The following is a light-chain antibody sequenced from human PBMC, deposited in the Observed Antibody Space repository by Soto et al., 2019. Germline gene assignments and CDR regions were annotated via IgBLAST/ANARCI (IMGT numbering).Light chain of an antibody. CDR2: DVS. J-gene: IGLJ2*01. V-gene: IGLV2-11*01. Sequence: QSALTQPRSVSGSPGQSVTISCTGTSSDVGGYNYVSWYQQYPGKAPKLMIYDVSQWPSGVPDRFSGSKSGNTASLTISGLQAEDEADYYCCSYAGSHFLFGGGTKLTVL. CDR1: SSDVGGYNY. CDR3: CSYAGSHFL.